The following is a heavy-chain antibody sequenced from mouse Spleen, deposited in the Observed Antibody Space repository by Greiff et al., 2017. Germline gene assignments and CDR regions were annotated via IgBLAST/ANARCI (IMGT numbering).Heavy chain of an antibody. V-gene: IGHV2-2*01. J-gene: IGHJ1*01. CDR3: ARSENGLYWYFDV. Sequence: VKLVESGPGLVQPSQSLSITCTVSGFSLTSYGVHWVRQSPGKGLEWLGVIWSGGSTDYNAAFISRLSISKDNSKSQVFFKMNSLQADDTAIYYCARSENGLYWYFDVWGAGTTVTVSS. CDR1: GFSLTSYG. CDR2: IWSGGST.